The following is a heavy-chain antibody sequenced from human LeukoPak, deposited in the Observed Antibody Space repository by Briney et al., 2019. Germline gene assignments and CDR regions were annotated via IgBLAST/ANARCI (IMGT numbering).Heavy chain of an antibody. D-gene: IGHD3-16*01. V-gene: IGHV4-34*01. CDR1: NGSFLGYY. CDR2: IIHSGKT. CDR3: ARGSYFQY. Sequence: SETLSLTCAVSNGSFLGYYWSWIRQPPWKGLDWIGEIIHSGKTNFNPPLKSRFTISVDTSKKHFSLNLTSVTAADTAVYYCARGSYFQYWDQGTPVIVSS. J-gene: IGHJ1*01.